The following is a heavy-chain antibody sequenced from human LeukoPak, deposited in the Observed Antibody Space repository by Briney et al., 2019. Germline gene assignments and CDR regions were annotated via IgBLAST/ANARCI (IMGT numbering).Heavy chain of an antibody. J-gene: IGHJ6*03. D-gene: IGHD2-2*01. V-gene: IGHV3-33*08. CDR1: GFTFSSYA. CDR3: ARTVVRGYCSSTSCPYYMDV. CDR2: VRYDESTK. Sequence: GGSLRLSCAASGFTFSSYAMSWVRQAPGKGLEWVAFVRYDESTKFYADSVKGRFTISRDNSKTTLYLQMNSLRAEDTAVYYCARTVVRGYCSSTSCPYYMDVWGKGTTVTVSS.